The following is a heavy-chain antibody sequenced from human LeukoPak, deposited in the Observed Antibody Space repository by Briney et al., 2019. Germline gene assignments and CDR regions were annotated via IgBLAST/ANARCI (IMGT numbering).Heavy chain of an antibody. CDR2: ISYDGSNK. Sequence: GGSLRLSCAASGFTFSSYAMHWVRQAPGKGLEWVAVISYDGSNKYNADSVKGRFTISRDNSKNTLYLQMNSLRAEDTAVYYCARFSYYDSSGYYSWYFDYWGQGTLVTVSS. J-gene: IGHJ4*02. CDR1: GFTFSSYA. CDR3: ARFSYYDSSGYYSWYFDY. D-gene: IGHD3-22*01. V-gene: IGHV3-30-3*01.